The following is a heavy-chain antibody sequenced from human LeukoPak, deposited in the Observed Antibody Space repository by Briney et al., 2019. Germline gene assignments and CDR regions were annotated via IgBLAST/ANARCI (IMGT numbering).Heavy chain of an antibody. CDR3: AEGGYSYGAYYYYYYYMDV. J-gene: IGHJ6*03. CDR1: GFTFSSYA. CDR2: ISGSGGST. V-gene: IGHV3-23*01. Sequence: GGSLRLSCAASGFTFSSYAMSWVRQAPGKGLEWVSAISGSGGSTYYADSVKGRFTISRDNSKNKLYLQMNSLRAEDTAVYYCAEGGYSYGAYYYYYYYMDVWGKGTTVTVSS. D-gene: IGHD5-18*01.